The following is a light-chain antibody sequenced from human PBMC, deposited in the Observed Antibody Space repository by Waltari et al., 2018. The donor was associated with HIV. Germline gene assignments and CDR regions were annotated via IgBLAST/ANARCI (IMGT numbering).Light chain of an antibody. Sequence: YVLTQAPAISVAPGKTAKITCGGNNIENRDVHWYQQKPGQAPILVIYDDDDRPSGIPERFSGSNSENTATLTINRVEVGDEADYYCQVWDSGSDHVFGSGTKVTVL. CDR2: DDD. J-gene: IGLJ1*01. CDR1: NIENRD. V-gene: IGLV3-21*01. CDR3: QVWDSGSDHV.